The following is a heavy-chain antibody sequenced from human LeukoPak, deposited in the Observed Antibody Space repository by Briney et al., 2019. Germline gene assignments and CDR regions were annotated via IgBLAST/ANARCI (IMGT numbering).Heavy chain of an antibody. Sequence: SETLSLTCTVSGGSISSYYWGWVRQPPGKGLEWIGSIPHSGSTYYNPSLKSRVTISADTSNNQFSLKLTSVTAADTAAFYCARHRHNHHYDYWGQGTLVTVSS. J-gene: IGHJ4*02. CDR3: ARHRHNHHYDY. CDR2: IPHSGST. V-gene: IGHV4-39*01. CDR1: GGSISSYY. D-gene: IGHD1-14*01.